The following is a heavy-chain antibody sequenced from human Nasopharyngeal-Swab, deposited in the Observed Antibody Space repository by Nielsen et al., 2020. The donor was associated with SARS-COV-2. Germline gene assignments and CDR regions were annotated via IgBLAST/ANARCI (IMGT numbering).Heavy chain of an antibody. V-gene: IGHV4-4*02. CDR3: ASSRHSGYAYYFDY. Sequence: SDTLSLTCAVSGGSISSSNWWGWVRQPPGKGLEWIGEIYHSGSTNYNPSLKSRVTISVDKSKNQFSLKLSSVTAADTAVYYCASSRHSGYAYYFDYWGQGTLVTVSS. CDR1: GGSISSSNW. CDR2: IYHSGST. D-gene: IGHD5-12*01. J-gene: IGHJ4*02.